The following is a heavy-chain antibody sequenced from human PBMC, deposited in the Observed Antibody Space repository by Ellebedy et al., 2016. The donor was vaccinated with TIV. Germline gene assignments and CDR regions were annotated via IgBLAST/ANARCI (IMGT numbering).Heavy chain of an antibody. J-gene: IGHJ4*02. D-gene: IGHD1-26*01. V-gene: IGHV3-74*01. CDR1: GFTFSSHW. CDR3: AREDSGSSRSFGY. CDR2: ISGDGSSA. Sequence: GGSLRLSCAASGFTFSSHWMHWVRQVPGKGLVWVSRISGDGSSAIYADSVKGRFTISRDNANNTLFLQMNSLRAEDTAVYYCAREDSGSSRSFGYWGQGTLVTVSS.